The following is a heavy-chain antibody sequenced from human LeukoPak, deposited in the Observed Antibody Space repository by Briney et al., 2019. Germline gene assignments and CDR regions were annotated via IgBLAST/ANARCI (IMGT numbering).Heavy chain of an antibody. Sequence: GGSLRLSCAASGFTFSSYWMSWVREAPGKGLEGVANIKQDGSEKYYVDSVKGRFTISRDNAKNLLYLQMNSLRAEDTAVYCCARDRSSRRAFDIWGQGTMVTVSS. V-gene: IGHV3-7*01. CDR1: GFTFSSYW. CDR2: IKQDGSEK. J-gene: IGHJ3*02. CDR3: ARDRSSRRAFDI.